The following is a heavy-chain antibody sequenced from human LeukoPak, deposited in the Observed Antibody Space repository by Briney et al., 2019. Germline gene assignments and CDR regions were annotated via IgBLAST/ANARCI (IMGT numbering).Heavy chain of an antibody. V-gene: IGHV5-51*01. CDR1: GYSFTSYW. CDR2: IYPDDSDT. CDR3: ARLHYYDSSGYYPLGAFDI. Sequence: GESLKISCKGSGYSFTSYWIGWVRQMPGKGLEWMGIIYPDDSDTRYSPSFQGQVTISADKSISTAYLQWSSLKASDTAMYYCARLHYYDSSGYYPLGAFDIWGQGTMVTVSS. J-gene: IGHJ3*02. D-gene: IGHD3-22*01.